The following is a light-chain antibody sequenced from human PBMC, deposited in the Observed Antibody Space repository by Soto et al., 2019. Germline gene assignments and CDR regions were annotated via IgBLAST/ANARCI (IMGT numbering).Light chain of an antibody. J-gene: IGKJ2*01. V-gene: IGKV1-39*01. CDR2: AAS. CDR1: QSISNY. Sequence: DIQMTPSASSLSASVGDRVTITCRASQSISNYLNWYQQNPGKAPKRLIYAASSLQSGVPSRFSGSGSGTDFTLTISSLQPEDFATYYCQQSYSTPYTFGQGTKVEIK. CDR3: QQSYSTPYT.